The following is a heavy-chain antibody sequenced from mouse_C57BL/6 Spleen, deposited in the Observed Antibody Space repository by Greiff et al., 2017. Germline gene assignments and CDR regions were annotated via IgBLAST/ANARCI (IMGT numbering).Heavy chain of an antibody. CDR1: GYTFPSYD. Sequence: QVQLQQSGPELVKPGASVMLSCKASGYTFPSYDINWVKQRPGQGLEWIGWIYPRDGSTKYNEKFKGKATLTVDTSSSTAYMELHSLTSGDSAVYFCAREDSSGFFAYWGQGTLVTVSA. V-gene: IGHV1-85*01. D-gene: IGHD3-2*02. CDR3: AREDSSGFFAY. J-gene: IGHJ3*01. CDR2: IYPRDGST.